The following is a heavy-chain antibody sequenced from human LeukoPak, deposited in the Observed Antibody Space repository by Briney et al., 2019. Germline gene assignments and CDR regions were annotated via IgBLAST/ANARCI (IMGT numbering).Heavy chain of an antibody. J-gene: IGHJ4*02. Sequence: PGGSLRLSCAASGFTFSTYSMNWVRQAPGKGLEWISYISSSGSTMYYADSVEGRFTISRDNAKNSLYLQMNSLRAEDTAVYYCARDSGSYSPTLVDYWGQGTLVTVSS. CDR3: ARDSGSYSPTLVDY. CDR2: ISSSGSTM. CDR1: GFTFSTYS. D-gene: IGHD1-26*01. V-gene: IGHV3-48*01.